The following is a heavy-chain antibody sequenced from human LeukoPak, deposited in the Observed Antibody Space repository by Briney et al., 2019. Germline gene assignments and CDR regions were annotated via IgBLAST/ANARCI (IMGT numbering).Heavy chain of an antibody. CDR1: VFTFSGSA. CDR3: TRLWYDFWSGYYHDY. J-gene: IGHJ4*02. V-gene: IGHV3-73*01. CDR2: MRSKPNSYAT. D-gene: IGHD3-3*01. Sequence: GGSLRLFCAASVFTFSGSAVHWVRQASGKGVEWVGRMRSKPNSYATAHAAPMQGRFTISSDHSKNTAHLQMNSLQPEDTAVYYCTRLWYDFWSGYYHDYWGQATLVTVSS.